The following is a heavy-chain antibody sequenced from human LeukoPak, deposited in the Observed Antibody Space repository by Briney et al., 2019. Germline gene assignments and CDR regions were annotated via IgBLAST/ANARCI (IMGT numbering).Heavy chain of an antibody. J-gene: IGHJ4*02. Sequence: GRSLRLSCAASGFSFSTYSMNWVRQAPGKGLEWLSYITDSGSSIFYAESVKGRFTISRDNAKNSLYLQMNSLRAEDTAVYYCARDRPHSGYDFDYWGQGTLVTVSS. CDR3: ARDRPHSGYDFDY. CDR2: ITDSGSSI. V-gene: IGHV3-48*01. D-gene: IGHD5-12*01. CDR1: GFSFSTYS.